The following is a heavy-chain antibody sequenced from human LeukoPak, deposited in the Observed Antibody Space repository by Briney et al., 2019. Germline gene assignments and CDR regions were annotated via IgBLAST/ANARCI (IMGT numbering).Heavy chain of an antibody. D-gene: IGHD5-18*01. CDR1: GGSISSSSYY. J-gene: IGHJ4*02. CDR3: ARHLSGTAMAHYFDF. V-gene: IGHV4-39*01. CDR2: IYYSGST. Sequence: SETLSLTCTVSGGSISSSSYYWGWIRQPPGKGLEWIGSIYYSGSTYYNPSLKSRVTISVDTSKNQFSLKLYSVTASDAAIYYCARHLSGTAMAHYFDFWGQGTLVTVSS.